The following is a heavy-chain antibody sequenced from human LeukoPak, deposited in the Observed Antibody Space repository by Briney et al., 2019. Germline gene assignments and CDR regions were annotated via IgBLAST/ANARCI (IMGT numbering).Heavy chain of an antibody. Sequence: ASVKVSCKVSGYTLTELSMHWVRQAPGKGLEWMGGFDPEDGETIYAQKFQGRVTMTEDTSTDTAYMELSSLRSEDTAVYYCATVLYYYDSSGLGAFDIWGQGTMVTVSS. D-gene: IGHD3-22*01. V-gene: IGHV1-24*01. J-gene: IGHJ3*02. CDR2: FDPEDGET. CDR1: GYTLTELS. CDR3: ATVLYYYDSSGLGAFDI.